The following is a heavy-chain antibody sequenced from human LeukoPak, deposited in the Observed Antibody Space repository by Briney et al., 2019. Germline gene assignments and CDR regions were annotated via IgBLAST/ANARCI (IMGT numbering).Heavy chain of an antibody. CDR1: GFTFSNYS. CDR3: AKDYLAVAGT. CDR2: ISSRSSYI. D-gene: IGHD6-19*01. Sequence: GGSLGLSCAASGFTFSNYSMNWARQAPGKGLEWVSSISSRSSYIYYADSVKGRFTISRDNAKNSLYLQMNSLRAEDTAVYYCAKDYLAVAGTWGQGTLVTASS. V-gene: IGHV3-21*01. J-gene: IGHJ5*02.